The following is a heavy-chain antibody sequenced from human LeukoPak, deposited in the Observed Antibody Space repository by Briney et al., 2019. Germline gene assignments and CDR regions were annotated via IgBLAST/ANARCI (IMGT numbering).Heavy chain of an antibody. V-gene: IGHV3-64D*06. CDR2: IRSNGGST. D-gene: IGHD4-17*01. Sequence: GGSLRLSCSASRFTFSSYALHWVSQARGKGLEYVSAIRSNGGSTYYADSVKGRLTISRDNSKNTLYLQMNSLRAEDTAVYYCVKVDYGDPFYFDYWGQGTLVTVSS. CDR3: VKVDYGDPFYFDY. J-gene: IGHJ4*02. CDR1: RFTFSSYA.